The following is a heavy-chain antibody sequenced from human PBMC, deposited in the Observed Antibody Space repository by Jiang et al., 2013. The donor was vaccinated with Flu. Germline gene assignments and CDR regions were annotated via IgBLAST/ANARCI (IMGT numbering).Heavy chain of an antibody. V-gene: IGHV4-38-2*01. CDR3: ARHILTLSRSPLSWFDP. J-gene: IGHJ5*02. CDR1: GSSIGSSSY. Sequence: GPGLVKPSETLSLTCAVSGSSIGSSSYWGWIRQPPGKGLEWIGSIYQSGTTYYAPSLKSRVTVSVDTSKNQFSLKVTSVTAADTAVYYCARHILTLSRSPLSWFDPWGQGTLVTVAS. D-gene: IGHD2-21*01. CDR2: IYQSGTT.